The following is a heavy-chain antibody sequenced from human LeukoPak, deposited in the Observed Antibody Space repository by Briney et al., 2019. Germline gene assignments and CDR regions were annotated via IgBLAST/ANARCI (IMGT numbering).Heavy chain of an antibody. D-gene: IGHD3-22*01. CDR1: GFTFSNFG. V-gene: IGHV3-30*02. CDR3: ARGLHFRVYDSSDYYPY. J-gene: IGHJ4*02. Sequence: GGSLRLSCAASGFTFSNFGMHWVRQAPGKGLEWVAFIRFDGTSEFYADSVKARFTISRDNAKNSLYLQMNSLRAEDTAVYYCARGLHFRVYDSSDYYPYWGQGTLVTVSS. CDR2: IRFDGTSE.